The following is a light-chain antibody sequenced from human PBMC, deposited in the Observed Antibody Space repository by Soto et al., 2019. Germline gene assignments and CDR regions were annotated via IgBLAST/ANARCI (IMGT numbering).Light chain of an antibody. Sequence: EIVLTQSPGTLSLSPGKRATLSCRASQSVSSSSLAWYQQRPGQAPRLLIYGASRRASGIPDRFRGTGTGTDFILTISRLEPEDFAVYYCHQYGSSPWTFGPGTKVEV. V-gene: IGKV3-20*01. CDR1: QSVSSSS. CDR3: HQYGSSPWT. CDR2: GAS. J-gene: IGKJ1*01.